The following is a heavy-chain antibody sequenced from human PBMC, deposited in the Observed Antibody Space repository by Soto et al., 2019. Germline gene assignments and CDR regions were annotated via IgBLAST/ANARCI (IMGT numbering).Heavy chain of an antibody. V-gene: IGHV1-2*02. D-gene: IGHD2-21*01. J-gene: IGHJ6*02. Sequence: ASVKVSCKASGYTFTGYYMHWVRQAPGQGLEWMGWINPNSGGTNYAQKFQGRVTMTRDTSISTAYMELSRLRSDDTAVYYCARDEKFPFRGYYYYGMDVWGQGTTVTVSS. CDR2: INPNSGGT. CDR3: ARDEKFPFRGYYYYGMDV. CDR1: GYTFTGYY.